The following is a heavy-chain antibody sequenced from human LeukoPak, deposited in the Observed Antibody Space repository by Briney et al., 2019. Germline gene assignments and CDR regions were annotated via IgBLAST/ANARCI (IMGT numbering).Heavy chain of an antibody. CDR1: GFTFSSYG. V-gene: IGHV3-33*01. J-gene: IGHJ4*02. D-gene: IGHD3-22*01. CDR2: IWYDGSNK. CDR3: ARDSHYGNYYDSSGYPWGFDY. Sequence: GGSLRLSCAASGFTFSSYGMHWVRQAPGKGLEWVAVIWYDGSNKYYADSVKGRFTISRDNSKNTLYLQMNSLRAEDTAVYYCARDSHYGNYYDSSGYPWGFDYWGQGTLVTVSS.